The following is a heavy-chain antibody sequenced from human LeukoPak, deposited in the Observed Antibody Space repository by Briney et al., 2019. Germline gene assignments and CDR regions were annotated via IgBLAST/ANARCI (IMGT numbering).Heavy chain of an antibody. CDR1: GYTFTDFY. V-gene: IGHV1-2*02. J-gene: IGHJ4*02. Sequence: ASVKVSCKAYGYTFTDFYMHWVRQAPGQGLEWMGWINPNSGGTNYAQKFQGRVTMTRDTSISTAYMELSRLRSDDTAVYYCAREGPIVGATHLVDYWGQGTLVTVSS. D-gene: IGHD1-26*01. CDR2: INPNSGGT. CDR3: AREGPIVGATHLVDY.